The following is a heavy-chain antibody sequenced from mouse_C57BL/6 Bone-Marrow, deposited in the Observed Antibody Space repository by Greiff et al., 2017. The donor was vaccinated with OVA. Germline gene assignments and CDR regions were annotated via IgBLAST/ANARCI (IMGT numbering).Heavy chain of an antibody. D-gene: IGHD1-1*01. CDR2: IDPSDSYT. CDR3: ASSYDWYFDV. V-gene: IGHV1-59*01. CDR1: GYTFTSYW. Sequence: VQLQQPGAELVRPGTSVQLSCKASGYTFTSYWMHWVKQRPGQGLEWIGVIDPSDSYTNYNQKFKGKATLTVDTSSSTAYMQLSSLTSEDSAVYYCASSYDWYFDVWGTGTTVTVSS. J-gene: IGHJ1*03.